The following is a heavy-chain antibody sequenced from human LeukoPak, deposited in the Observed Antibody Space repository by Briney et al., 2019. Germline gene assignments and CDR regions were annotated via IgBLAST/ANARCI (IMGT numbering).Heavy chain of an antibody. V-gene: IGHV1-69*01. J-gene: IGHJ6*02. CDR3: ARDFVPTYYDFWSGYPPPRYGMDV. CDR1: GGIFNPYA. CDR2: IIPIFGTA. Sequence: SVRVSCKTSGGIFNPYAISWVRQAPGQGLEWMGGIIPIFGTANYAQKFQGRVTITADESTSTAYMELSSLRSEDTAVYYCARDFVPTYYDFWSGYPPPRYGMDVWGQGTTVTVSS. D-gene: IGHD3-3*01.